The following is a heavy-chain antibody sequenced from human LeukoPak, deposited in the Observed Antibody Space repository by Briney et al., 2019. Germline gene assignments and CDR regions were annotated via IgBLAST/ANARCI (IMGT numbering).Heavy chain of an antibody. V-gene: IGHV3-21*01. J-gene: IGHJ4*02. CDR2: ISSSSSYI. CDR1: GFTFSSYS. D-gene: IGHD3-22*01. Sequence: GGPLRLSCATSGFTFSSYSMSWVRQAPGKGLEWVSSISSSSSYIYYADSVKGRFTISRDNAKNSLYLQMNSLRAEDTAVYYCARDSAVGYYDSSGYPPFDYWGQGTLVTVSS. CDR3: ARDSAVGYYDSSGYPPFDY.